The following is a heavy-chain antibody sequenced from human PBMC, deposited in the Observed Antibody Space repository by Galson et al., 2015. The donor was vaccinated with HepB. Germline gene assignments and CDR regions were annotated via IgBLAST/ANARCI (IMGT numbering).Heavy chain of an antibody. CDR1: GFSLSTSGVG. V-gene: IGHV2-5*01. J-gene: IGHJ5*02. D-gene: IGHD2-2*01. CDR3: AHKNPAAEYNWFDP. CDR2: IYWNDDK. Sequence: PALVKPTQTLTLTCTFSGFSLSTSGVGVGWIRQPPGKALEWLALIYWNDDKRYSPSLKSRLTITKDTSKNQVVLTMTNMDPVDTATYYCAHKNPAAEYNWFDPWGQGTLVTVSP.